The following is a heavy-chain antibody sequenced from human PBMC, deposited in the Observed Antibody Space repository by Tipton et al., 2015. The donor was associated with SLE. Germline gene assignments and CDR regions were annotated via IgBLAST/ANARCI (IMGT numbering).Heavy chain of an antibody. D-gene: IGHD5-12*01. Sequence: SLRLSCAASGFTFSDYRMHWVRQAPGKGLVWVSHSDDRSTSYADSVRGRFTISRDNARNTVSLQMNSLRAEDTAVYYCAREKPGYGMDYYGMDVWGQGTAVTVSS. V-gene: IGHV3-74*01. CDR3: AREKPGYGMDYYGMDV. J-gene: IGHJ6*02. CDR1: GFTFSDYR. CDR2: SDDRST.